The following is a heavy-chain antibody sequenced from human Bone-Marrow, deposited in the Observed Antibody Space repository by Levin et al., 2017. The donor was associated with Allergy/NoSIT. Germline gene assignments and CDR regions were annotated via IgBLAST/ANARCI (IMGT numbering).Heavy chain of an antibody. Sequence: NPSETLSLTCTVSGGSISDNLYYWGWIRQPPGKVLEWIGTIYYSGNVYYHPSLKSRVTMSVDRSKNHFSLRVASVTAADTAVYYCARLRGGSTWYEAHYYYYMDVWGKGTAVTVSS. CDR1: GGSISDNLYY. V-gene: IGHV4-39*02. J-gene: IGHJ6*03. CDR2: IYYSGNV. D-gene: IGHD6-13*01. CDR3: ARLRGGSTWYEAHYYYYMDV.